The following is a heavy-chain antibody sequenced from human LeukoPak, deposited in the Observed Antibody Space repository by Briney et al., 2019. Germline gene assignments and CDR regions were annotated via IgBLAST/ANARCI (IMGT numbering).Heavy chain of an antibody. CDR3: AKDGEDTYYYDSSGYQTFDY. J-gene: IGHJ4*02. CDR2: ISGSGGST. D-gene: IGHD3-22*01. Sequence: GGSLRLSCAASGFTFSSYAMSWVRQAPGKGLEWVSAISGSGGSTYYADSVKGRFTIPRDNSKNTLYLQMNSLRAEDTAVYYCAKDGEDTYYYDSSGYQTFDYWGQGTLVTVSS. V-gene: IGHV3-23*01. CDR1: GFTFSSYA.